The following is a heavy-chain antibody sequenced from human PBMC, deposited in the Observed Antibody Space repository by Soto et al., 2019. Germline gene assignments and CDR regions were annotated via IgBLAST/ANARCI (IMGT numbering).Heavy chain of an antibody. J-gene: IGHJ4*02. D-gene: IGHD1-26*01. CDR1: GFTFSDYS. V-gene: IGHV3-21*01. Sequence: EVQLVESGGGLVKPGGSLRLSCSASGFTFSDYSFKWVRQAPGKGLQWVSSISSTSAYIFYADSLKGRFTISRDNAKNSLYLQMNSLRAEDTVVYYCARVAVGNTYRFDYWGPGPLVTVSS. CDR2: ISSTSAYI. CDR3: ARVAVGNTYRFDY.